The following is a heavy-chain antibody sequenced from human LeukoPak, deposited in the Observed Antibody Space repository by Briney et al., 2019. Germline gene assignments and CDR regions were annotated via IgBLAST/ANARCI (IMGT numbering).Heavy chain of an antibody. CDR1: GFTFSSYS. J-gene: IGHJ4*02. Sequence: GRSLRLSCAASGFTFSSYSMNWVRQAPGKGLEWVSSISSGSIYIFYADSVKGRFTISRDDAKNSLYLQMNSLRVEDAAVYYCARNQTPRYDSSGYSDYWGQGTLVTVSS. CDR3: ARNQTPRYDSSGYSDY. D-gene: IGHD3-22*01. CDR2: ISSGSIYI. V-gene: IGHV3-21*06.